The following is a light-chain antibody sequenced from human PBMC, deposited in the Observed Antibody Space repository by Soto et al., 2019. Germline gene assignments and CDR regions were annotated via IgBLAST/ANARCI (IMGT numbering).Light chain of an antibody. Sequence: DIQLTQSPSTLSASVGDRVTITCRASESITTWLAWYQQKPGKAPKVLIHDASTLESGVPSRFSGSGSGTEFTLTISSLQPDDVAAYFCHKYNTFPYTFGQGTKLETK. J-gene: IGKJ2*01. V-gene: IGKV1-5*01. CDR2: DAS. CDR3: HKYNTFPYT. CDR1: ESITTW.